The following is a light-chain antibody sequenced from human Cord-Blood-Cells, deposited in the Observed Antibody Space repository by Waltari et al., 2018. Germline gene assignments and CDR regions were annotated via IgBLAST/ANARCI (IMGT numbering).Light chain of an antibody. Sequence: QYVLPQPPSASGTPGQRVPISCSGRSPNHGSHYLYWYQQLPGTAPKLLISRNHQRPSWVPDRFSGSKSGTSASLAISGLRSEDEADYYCAAWDDSLRGNWVVGGGTKLTVL. CDR2: RNH. CDR1: SPNHGSHY. J-gene: IGLJ3*02. V-gene: IGLV1-47*01. CDR3: AAWDDSLRGNWV.